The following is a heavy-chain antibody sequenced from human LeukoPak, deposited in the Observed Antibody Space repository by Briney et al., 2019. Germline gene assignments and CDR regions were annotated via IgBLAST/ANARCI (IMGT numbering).Heavy chain of an antibody. CDR1: GFTVSTNY. J-gene: IGHJ4*02. V-gene: IGHV3-53*01. Sequence: PGGSLRLSCAASGFTVSTNYMSWVRQAPGKGLEWVSVIYSGGSTYYTDSVKGRFTISRDNAKNSLFLQMNSLRAEDTAVYYCARDFYYFDYWGQGTLVTVSS. CDR2: IYSGGST. CDR3: ARDFYYFDY.